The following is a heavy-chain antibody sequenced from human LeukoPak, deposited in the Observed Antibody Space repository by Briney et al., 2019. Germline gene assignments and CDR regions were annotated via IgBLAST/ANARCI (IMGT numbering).Heavy chain of an antibody. Sequence: GGSLRLSCAASGFTFSSYWMSWVRQAPGKGLEWVANIKQDGSEKYYVDSVKGRFTISRDNAKNSLYLQMNSLRAEDTAVYYCARDGSRYSDQFTFNRFDPWGQGTLVTVSS. CDR2: IKQDGSEK. V-gene: IGHV3-7*01. D-gene: IGHD3-9*01. CDR3: ARDGSRYSDQFTFNRFDP. J-gene: IGHJ5*02. CDR1: GFTFSSYW.